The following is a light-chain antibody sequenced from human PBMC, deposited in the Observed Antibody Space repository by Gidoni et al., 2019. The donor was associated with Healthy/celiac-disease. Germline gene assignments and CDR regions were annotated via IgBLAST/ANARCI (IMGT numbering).Light chain of an antibody. CDR2: WAS. CDR3: QQYYSTPYT. J-gene: IGKJ2*01. V-gene: IGKV4-1*01. CDR1: QSVLYSSNNKNY. Sequence: DIVMTQSPDSLAVSLGESATINCKSSQSVLYSSNNKNYLACYQQKPGQPPKLLIYWASTRESGVPDRFSGSGSGTDFTLTISSLQAEDVAVYSCQQYYSTPYTFXXXTKLEIK.